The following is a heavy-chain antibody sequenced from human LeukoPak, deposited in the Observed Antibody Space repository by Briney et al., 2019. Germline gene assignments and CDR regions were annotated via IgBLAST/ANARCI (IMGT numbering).Heavy chain of an antibody. Sequence: GGPLRLSCAASGFTFSSYGMHWVRQAPGKGLEWVAVISYDGSNKYYADSVKGRFTISRDNSKNTLYLQMNSLRAEDTAVYYCAKGFNRWWWELLPYYGMDVWGQGTTVTVSS. CDR2: ISYDGSNK. V-gene: IGHV3-30*18. CDR1: GFTFSSYG. CDR3: AKGFNRWWWELLPYYGMDV. D-gene: IGHD1-26*01. J-gene: IGHJ6*02.